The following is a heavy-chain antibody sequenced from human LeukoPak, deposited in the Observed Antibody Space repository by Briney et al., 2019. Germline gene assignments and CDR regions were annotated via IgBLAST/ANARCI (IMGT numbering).Heavy chain of an antibody. CDR3: ARGGVGYYYDSTVDY. D-gene: IGHD3-22*01. CDR1: GFSFSGYW. V-gene: IGHV3-21*01. J-gene: IGHJ4*02. Sequence: GGSLRLSCTTSGFSFSGYWMHWVRQAPGKGLEWVSSISSSSSYIYYADSVEGRFTISRDNAKNSLYLQMNSLRAEDTAVYYCARGGVGYYYDSTVDYWGQGTLVTVSS. CDR2: ISSSSSYI.